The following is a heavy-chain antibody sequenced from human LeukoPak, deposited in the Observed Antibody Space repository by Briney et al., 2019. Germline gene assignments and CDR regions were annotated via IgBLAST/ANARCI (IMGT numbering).Heavy chain of an antibody. J-gene: IGHJ3*02. CDR3: ARDRGLWFGEYENAFDI. CDR1: GFTFSSYS. Sequence: PGGSLRLSCAASGFTFSSYSMNWVRQAPGKGLEWVSSISSSSSYIYYADSVRGRFTISRDNAKNSLYLQMNSLRAEDTAVYYCARDRGLWFGEYENAFDIWGQGTMVTVSS. D-gene: IGHD3-10*01. V-gene: IGHV3-21*01. CDR2: ISSSSSYI.